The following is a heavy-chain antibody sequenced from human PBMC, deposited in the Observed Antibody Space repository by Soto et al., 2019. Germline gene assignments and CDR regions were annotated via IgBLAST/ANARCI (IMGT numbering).Heavy chain of an antibody. D-gene: IGHD3-16*01. V-gene: IGHV4-34*01. CDR3: ARGQNQGGVDD. CDR1: GGSFSGYY. J-gene: IGHJ4*02. CDR2: INHSGST. Sequence: SETLSLTCAVYGGSFSGYYWSWIRQPPGKGLEWIGEINHSGSTNYNPSLKSRVTISVDTSKNQFSLKLSSVTAADTAVYYCARGQNQGGVDDWGQGTLVTVSS.